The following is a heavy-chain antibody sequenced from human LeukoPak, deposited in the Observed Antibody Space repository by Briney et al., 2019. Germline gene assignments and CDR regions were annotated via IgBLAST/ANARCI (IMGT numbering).Heavy chain of an antibody. CDR2: IYYSGST. CDR1: GGSISSYY. J-gene: IGHJ3*02. CDR3: ARLSPYYYDSSGYLDAFDI. D-gene: IGHD3-22*01. Sequence: SETLSLTCTVSGGSISSYYWSCIRHPPGKGLEWIGYIYYSGSTNYNPSLKSRVTISVDTSKNQFSLKLSSVTAADTAVYYCARLSPYYYDSSGYLDAFDIWGQGTMVTVSS. V-gene: IGHV4-59*01.